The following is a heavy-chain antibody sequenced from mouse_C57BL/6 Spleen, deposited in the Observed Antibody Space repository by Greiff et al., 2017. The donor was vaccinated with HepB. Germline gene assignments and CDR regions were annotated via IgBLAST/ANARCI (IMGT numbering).Heavy chain of an antibody. Sequence: EVHLVESGGGLVKPGGSLKLSCAASGFTFSSYAMSWVRQTPEKRLEWVATISDGGSYTYYPDNVKGRFTISRDNAKNNLYLQMSHLKSEDTAMYYCARERGYYYGSSQGFAYWGQGTLVTVSA. J-gene: IGHJ3*01. CDR1: GFTFSSYA. D-gene: IGHD1-1*01. V-gene: IGHV5-4*01. CDR3: ARERGYYYGSSQGFAY. CDR2: ISDGGSYT.